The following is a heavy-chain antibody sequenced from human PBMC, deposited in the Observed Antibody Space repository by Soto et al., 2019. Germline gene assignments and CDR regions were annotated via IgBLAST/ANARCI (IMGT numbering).Heavy chain of an antibody. D-gene: IGHD2-15*01. V-gene: IGHV4-39*01. J-gene: IGHJ5*02. CDR3: ARQCRGVTCHWFVP. CDR2: IFYSGST. CDR1: SGSISSTIYS. Sequence: QLLESGPGLVKPSETLSLTCTVSSGSISSTIYSWDWIRQPPGKGLEWIGSIFYSGSTYYNPSLKSRVTISVDTSKNQFSLTLTSVTAADTVVYYCARQCRGVTCHWFVPWGQGTLVTVSS.